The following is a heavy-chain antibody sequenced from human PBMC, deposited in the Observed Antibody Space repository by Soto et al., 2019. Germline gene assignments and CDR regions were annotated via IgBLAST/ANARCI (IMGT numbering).Heavy chain of an antibody. Sequence: QVQLVESGGAVVQPGRSLRLSCAVSGFTFSSYGMHWVRQAPGKGLEWVAVIWYDGSNKYYGDSVKGRFTISRDNSKNTLYLQMNSLRAEDTALYYCASEYGSGFPVYWGQGTLVTVSS. V-gene: IGHV3-33*01. CDR1: GFTFSSYG. J-gene: IGHJ4*02. CDR3: ASEYGSGFPVY. CDR2: IWYDGSNK. D-gene: IGHD3-10*01.